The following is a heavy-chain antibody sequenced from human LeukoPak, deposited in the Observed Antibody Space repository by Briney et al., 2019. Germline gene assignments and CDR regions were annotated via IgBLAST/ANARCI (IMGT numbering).Heavy chain of an antibody. CDR2: MYYSGSS. D-gene: IGHD6-13*01. CDR3: ARYSSSEGWFDP. V-gene: IGHV4-39*01. CDR1: SGSISSTNYY. J-gene: IGHJ5*02. Sequence: SEILSLTCTVSSGSISSTNYYWGWIRQPPGKGLEWIGIMYYSGSSSYNSSLKSRVTISVDTSKNQFSLRLSSVTAADTAVYYCARYSSSEGWFDPWGQGTLVTASS.